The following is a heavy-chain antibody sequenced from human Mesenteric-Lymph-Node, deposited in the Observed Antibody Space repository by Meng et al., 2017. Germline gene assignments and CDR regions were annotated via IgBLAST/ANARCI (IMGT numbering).Heavy chain of an antibody. CDR3: ARGGYYYDSSGYPLWY. J-gene: IGHJ4*02. D-gene: IGHD3-22*01. Sequence: ASVKVSCKASGYTFTGYYMHWVRQAPGQGLEWMGRINPNSGGTNYAQKFQGRVTMTRDTSISTAYMELSRLRSDDTAVYYCARGGYYYDSSGYPLWYWGQGTLVTVSS. V-gene: IGHV1-2*06. CDR1: GYTFTGYY. CDR2: INPNSGGT.